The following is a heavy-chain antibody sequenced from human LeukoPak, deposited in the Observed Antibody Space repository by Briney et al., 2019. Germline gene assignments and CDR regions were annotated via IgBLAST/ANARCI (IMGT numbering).Heavy chain of an antibody. Sequence: GGSLRLSCAASGFTVSSNYMSWVRQAPGKGLEWVAVISYDGSNKYYADSVKGRFTISRDNSKNTLYLQMNSLRAEDTAVYYCAKGGRIGSSGYYYVGYWGQGTLVTVSS. CDR2: ISYDGSNK. V-gene: IGHV3-30*18. CDR1: GFTVSSNY. CDR3: AKGGRIGSSGYYYVGY. D-gene: IGHD3-22*01. J-gene: IGHJ4*02.